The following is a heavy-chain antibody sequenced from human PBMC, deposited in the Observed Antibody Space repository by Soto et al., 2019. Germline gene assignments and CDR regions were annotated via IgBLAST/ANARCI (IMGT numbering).Heavy chain of an antibody. Sequence: GGSLRLSCAASGFTFSSYSMNWVRQAPGKGLEWVSSISSSSYIYYADSVKGRFTISRDNAKNSLYLQMNSLRAEDTAVYYCARDGDCSSTSCYGYYYYGMDVWGQGTTVTVSS. J-gene: IGHJ6*02. CDR1: GFTFSSYS. D-gene: IGHD2-2*01. V-gene: IGHV3-21*01. CDR3: ARDGDCSSTSCYGYYYYGMDV. CDR2: ISSSSYI.